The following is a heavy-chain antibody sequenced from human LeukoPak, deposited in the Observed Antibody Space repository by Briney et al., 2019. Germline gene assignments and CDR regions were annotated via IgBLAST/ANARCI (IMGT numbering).Heavy chain of an antibody. CDR2: IYTSGST. V-gene: IGHV4-4*07. Sequence: PSETLSLTCTASGCSFSSYYWSWIRQPAGKGLEWIARIYTSGSTNYNPSPKSPLTMSVDTSRNQFSLKLSSVTAADTAVYYCARVAASWRAFDIWGQGTMVTVSS. CDR3: ARVAASWRAFDI. CDR1: GCSFSSYY. D-gene: IGHD2-15*01. J-gene: IGHJ3*02.